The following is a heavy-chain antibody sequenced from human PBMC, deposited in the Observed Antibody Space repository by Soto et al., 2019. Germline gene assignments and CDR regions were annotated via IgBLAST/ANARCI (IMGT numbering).Heavy chain of an antibody. J-gene: IGHJ3*02. CDR2: IYSGGST. Sequence: GGSLRLSCAASGFTVSSNYMSWVRQAPGKGLEWVSVIYSGGSTHSADSVKDRFTITRDNSKNTLYLQMNSLRVEDTAVYYCARVSPDFWSGYPDAFDIWGQGTVVTVSS. V-gene: IGHV3-66*01. CDR3: ARVSPDFWSGYPDAFDI. CDR1: GFTVSSNY. D-gene: IGHD3-3*01.